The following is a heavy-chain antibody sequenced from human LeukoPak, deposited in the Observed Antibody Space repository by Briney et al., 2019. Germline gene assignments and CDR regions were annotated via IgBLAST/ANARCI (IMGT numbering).Heavy chain of an antibody. CDR3: ARDPDGDYAYFDY. V-gene: IGHV4-61*02. J-gene: IGHJ4*02. D-gene: IGHD4-17*01. CDR2: IYTSGST. CDR1: GGSISSGSYY. Sequence: SETLSLTCTVSGGSISSGSYYWSWIRQPAGKGLEWIGRIYTSGSTNYNPSLKSRVTISVDTSKNQFSLKLSSVTAAGTAVYYCARDPDGDYAYFDYRGQGTLVTVSS.